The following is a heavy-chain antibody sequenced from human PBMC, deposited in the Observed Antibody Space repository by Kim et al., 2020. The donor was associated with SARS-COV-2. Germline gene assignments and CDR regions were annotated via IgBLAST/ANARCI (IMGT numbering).Heavy chain of an antibody. Sequence: GGSLRLSCAASGFTFSRYAMSWVRQAPGKGLEWVSAISGSGGSTYYADSVKGRFTISRDNSKNTLYLQMNSLRAEDTAVYYCAKTGTAMVTSYYFDYWGQGTLVTVSS. CDR2: ISGSGGST. V-gene: IGHV3-23*01. CDR3: AKTGTAMVTSYYFDY. D-gene: IGHD5-18*01. J-gene: IGHJ4*02. CDR1: GFTFSRYA.